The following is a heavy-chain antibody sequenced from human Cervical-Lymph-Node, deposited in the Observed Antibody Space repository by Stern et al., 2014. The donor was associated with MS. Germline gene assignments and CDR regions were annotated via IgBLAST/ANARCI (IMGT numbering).Heavy chain of an antibody. D-gene: IGHD6-6*01. CDR3: ARGAYSSSSLGAN. Sequence: QVQLLQPGAEVKRPGAAVKVSCKASGDTFTSYGFTWVRQAPGQGLEWMGWISAYNGNTKYAQNLQGRVTMTTDTSTRTAYMELRSLRSDDTAVYYCARGAYSSSSLGANWGQGTLVTVSS. CDR2: ISAYNGNT. CDR1: GDTFTSYG. V-gene: IGHV1-18*01. J-gene: IGHJ4*02.